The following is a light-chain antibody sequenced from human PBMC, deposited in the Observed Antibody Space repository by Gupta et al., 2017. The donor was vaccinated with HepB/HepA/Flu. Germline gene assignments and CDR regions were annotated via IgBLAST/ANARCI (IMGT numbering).Light chain of an antibody. CDR1: ALPKQY. CDR2: KDS. CDR3: QSADSSGTYYV. V-gene: IGLV3-25*03. J-gene: IGLJ1*01. Sequence: SYELTQPPSVPVSPGQTARITCSGDALPKQYAYWYQQKPDQAPVLVIYKDSERPSGIPERFSGSSSGTTVTLTISGVQAEDEADYYCQSADSSGTYYVFGTGTKVTVL.